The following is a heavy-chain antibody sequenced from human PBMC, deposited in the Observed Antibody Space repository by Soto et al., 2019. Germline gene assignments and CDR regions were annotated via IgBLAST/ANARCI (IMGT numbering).Heavy chain of an antibody. D-gene: IGHD2-15*01. CDR3: APLSVSLSGPYGIHV. CDR2: MLYSGLT. J-gene: IGHJ6*02. V-gene: IGHV4-39*01. CDR1: GYSVSSSDSY. Sequence: SETLSLTCSVSGYSVSSSDSYWAWIRQPPGKGLEWIGSMLYSGLTYYNPSLKSRVTLSVDTSKNTFSVRLNSVTASDTAVYYCAPLSVSLSGPYGIHVWGQGTTVTVSS.